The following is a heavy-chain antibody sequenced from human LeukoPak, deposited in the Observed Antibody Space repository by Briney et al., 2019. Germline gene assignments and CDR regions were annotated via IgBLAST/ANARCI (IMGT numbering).Heavy chain of an antibody. CDR3: AKGTSSSRYSAPNY. Sequence: GASVKVSCKASGGTFSSYAMNWVRQAPGKGLEWVSAICSNDNNTYYANSVKGRFTISRDNSKNTLSLQLNSLRAEDTAVYYCAKGTSSSRYSAPNYWGQGTLVTVSS. CDR1: GGTFSSYA. D-gene: IGHD2-15*01. J-gene: IGHJ4*02. V-gene: IGHV3-23*01. CDR2: ICSNDNNT.